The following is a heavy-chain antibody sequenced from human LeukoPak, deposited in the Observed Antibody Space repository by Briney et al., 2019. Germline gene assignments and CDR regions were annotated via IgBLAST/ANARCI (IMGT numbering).Heavy chain of an antibody. Sequence: GGSLRLSCAASGFTFSSYDMHWVRQATGKGLEWVSAIGTAGDTYYPGSVKGRFTISRENAKNSLYLQMNSLRAGDTAVYYCAREAYYDFGHAFDIWGQGTMVTVSS. J-gene: IGHJ3*02. CDR1: GFTFSSYD. D-gene: IGHD3-3*01. V-gene: IGHV3-13*01. CDR2: IGTAGDT. CDR3: AREAYYDFGHAFDI.